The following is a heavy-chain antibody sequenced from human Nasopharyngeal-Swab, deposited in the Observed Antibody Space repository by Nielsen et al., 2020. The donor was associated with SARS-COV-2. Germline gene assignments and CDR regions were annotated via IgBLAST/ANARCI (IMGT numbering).Heavy chain of an antibody. CDR2: IYYSGST. Sequence: RQAPGGGLEWSGYIYYSGSTNYNHALKSRVTISVDTSKNQCSLKLSSGTAADTAVYYCARGGPGLELFSRFDPWGQGTLVTVSS. D-gene: IGHD1-7*01. V-gene: IGHV4-59*01. CDR3: ARGGPGLELFSRFDP. J-gene: IGHJ5*02.